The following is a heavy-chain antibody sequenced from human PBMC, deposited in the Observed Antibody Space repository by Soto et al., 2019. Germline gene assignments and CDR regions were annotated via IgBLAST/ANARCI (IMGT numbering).Heavy chain of an antibody. CDR1: GFSLSTTGVG. V-gene: IGHV2-5*02. D-gene: IGHD3-9*01. J-gene: IGHJ5*02. Sequence: QITLKESDPTLLKPTQTLALTCTFSGFSLSTTGVGVGWIRQPPGKAMEWLALIYWDDYKYYSPSLKNRLTIIKDTSKNQVLLIMTNMDPVDTATYYCAHRVVWRPSDWSLGWFDPWGTGTLVTVSS. CDR3: AHRVVWRPSDWSLGWFDP. CDR2: IYWDDYK.